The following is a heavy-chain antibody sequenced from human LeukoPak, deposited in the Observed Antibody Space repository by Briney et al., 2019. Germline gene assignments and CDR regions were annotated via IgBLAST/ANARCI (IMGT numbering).Heavy chain of an antibody. J-gene: IGHJ4*02. CDR2: IYTSGSA. Sequence: SETLSLTCTVSGGSISTYSWSWIRQPAGKGLEWIGRIYTSGSAEYNSSLKSRVSMSLDTSKNQFSLKLSSVTAADTAVYYCARDPGYSSGWNAVSYFDYWGQGTLVTVSS. D-gene: IGHD6-19*01. CDR1: GGSISTYS. CDR3: ARDPGYSSGWNAVSYFDY. V-gene: IGHV4-4*07.